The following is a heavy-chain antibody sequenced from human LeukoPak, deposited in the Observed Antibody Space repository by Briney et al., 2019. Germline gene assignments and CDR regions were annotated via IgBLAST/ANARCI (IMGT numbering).Heavy chain of an antibody. Sequence: SETLSLTCAVYGGSFSGYYWSWIRQPPGKGLEWIGEINHSGSTNYNPSLKSRVTISVDTSKNQFSLKLSSVTAADTAVYYCARSYDSSGYGYHDAFDIWGQGTMVTVSS. D-gene: IGHD3-22*01. CDR2: INHSGST. CDR1: GGSFSGYY. CDR3: ARSYDSSGYGYHDAFDI. V-gene: IGHV4-34*01. J-gene: IGHJ3*02.